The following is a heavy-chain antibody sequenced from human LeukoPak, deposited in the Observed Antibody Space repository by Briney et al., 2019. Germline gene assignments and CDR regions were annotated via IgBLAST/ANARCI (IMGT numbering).Heavy chain of an antibody. Sequence: GASVKVSCKVSGYTLTELSMHWVRQAPGKGLEWMGGFDPEDGETIYAQKFQGRVTMTEDTSTDTAYMELSSLRSEDTAVYYCVTLAIVVVPAAIRGNGMDVWGQGTTVTVSS. V-gene: IGHV1-24*01. CDR3: VTLAIVVVPAAIRGNGMDV. J-gene: IGHJ6*02. D-gene: IGHD2-2*02. CDR2: FDPEDGET. CDR1: GYTLTELS.